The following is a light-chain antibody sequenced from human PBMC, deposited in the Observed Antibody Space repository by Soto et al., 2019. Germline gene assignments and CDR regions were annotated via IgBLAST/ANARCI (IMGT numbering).Light chain of an antibody. V-gene: IGLV2-8*01. CDR3: SSYAGSSNV. CDR1: SSDVGGYNY. J-gene: IGLJ1*01. Sequence: QSVLTQPPSASVSPGQSVAVSCTGTSSDVGGYNYVSWYQQHPGKAPKLMIYEVNKRPSGVPDRFSGSKSGNTASLTVSGPQAEDEADYYCSSYAGSSNVFGTGTKVTVL. CDR2: EVN.